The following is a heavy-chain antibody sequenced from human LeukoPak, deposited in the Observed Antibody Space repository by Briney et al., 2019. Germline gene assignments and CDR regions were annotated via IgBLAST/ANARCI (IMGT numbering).Heavy chain of an antibody. CDR2: IYYSGST. V-gene: IGHV4-59*01. CDR3: ARNYYDSSGFDRNDAFDI. J-gene: IGHJ3*02. CDR1: GGSINSYY. D-gene: IGHD3-22*01. Sequence: SETLSLTCTVSGGSINSYYWSWIRQPPGKGLERIGYIYYSGSTNYNPSLKSRVTISVDTSKNQFSLKLSSVTAADTAVYYCARNYYDSSGFDRNDAFDIWGQGAMVTVSS.